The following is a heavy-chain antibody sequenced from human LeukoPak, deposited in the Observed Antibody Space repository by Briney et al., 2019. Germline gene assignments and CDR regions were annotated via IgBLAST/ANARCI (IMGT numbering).Heavy chain of an antibody. Sequence: PSETLSLTCTVSGGSISSYYWSWIRQPPGKGLEWIGYIYYSGSTNYNPSLKSRVTISVDTSKNQFSLKLSSVTAADTAVYYCAREFRGSYDLDYWGQGTLVTVSS. CDR3: AREFRGSYDLDY. CDR1: GGSISSYY. CDR2: IYYSGST. J-gene: IGHJ4*02. V-gene: IGHV4-59*01. D-gene: IGHD1-26*01.